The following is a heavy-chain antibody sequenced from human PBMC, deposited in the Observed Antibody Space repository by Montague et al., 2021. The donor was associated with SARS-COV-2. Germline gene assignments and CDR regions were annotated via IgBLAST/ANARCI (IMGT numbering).Heavy chain of an antibody. CDR3: SRTGYSSGWHSFDY. CDR1: GGSISSINW. CDR2: IYHSGST. D-gene: IGHD6-19*01. Sequence: SETLSLTCAVSGGSISSINWCSWFRQPPAKGLEGMGEIYHSGSTNYNPSPKRRVIISVDKSKNQFSLKLSSVTAADTAVCYCSRTGYSSGWHSFDYWGQGTLVTVSS. V-gene: IGHV4-4*02. J-gene: IGHJ4*02.